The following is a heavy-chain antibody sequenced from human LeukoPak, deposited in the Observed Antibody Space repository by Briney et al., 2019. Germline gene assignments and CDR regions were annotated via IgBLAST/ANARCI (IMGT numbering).Heavy chain of an antibody. Sequence: GGSLRLSCAASGLTFSSYWMHWVRQGPGKGLVWVSRISSDGSSTTYADSVKGRFTISRDNAKNTLHLQMNSLKTEDTAVYYCTTVGGDYGDYEFDYWGQGTLVTVSS. J-gene: IGHJ4*02. D-gene: IGHD4-17*01. V-gene: IGHV3-74*01. CDR1: GLTFSSYW. CDR3: TTVGGDYGDYEFDY. CDR2: ISSDGSST.